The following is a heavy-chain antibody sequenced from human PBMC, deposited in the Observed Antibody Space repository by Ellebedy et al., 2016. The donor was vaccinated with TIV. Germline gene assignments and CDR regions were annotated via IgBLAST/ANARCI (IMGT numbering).Heavy chain of an antibody. D-gene: IGHD3-10*01. CDR1: GGSFSGYY. Sequence: SETLSLXCAVYGGSFSGYYWSWIRQPPGKGLEWIGEINHSGSTNYNPSLKSRVTISVDTSKNQFSLKLSSVTAADTAVYYCARVKMVRGVIRSAPRYYFDYWGQGTLVTVSS. J-gene: IGHJ4*02. V-gene: IGHV4-34*01. CDR2: INHSGST. CDR3: ARVKMVRGVIRSAPRYYFDY.